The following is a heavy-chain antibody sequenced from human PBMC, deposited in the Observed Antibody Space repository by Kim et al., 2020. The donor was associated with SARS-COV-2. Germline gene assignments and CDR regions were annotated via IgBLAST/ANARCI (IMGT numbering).Heavy chain of an antibody. CDR2: INPNGGST. D-gene: IGHD1-1*01. Sequence: ASVKVSCRASGFTFTNYNSNYNIHWARQAPGQGLEWMGRINPNGGSTGYAEKFQGRVTMTSDTSTSTVHMELSSLRSEDTAGYYCVGRHSYNWVVWGQGT. CDR3: VGRHSYNWVV. J-gene: IGHJ6*02. V-gene: IGHV1-46*01. CDR1: GFTFTNYN.